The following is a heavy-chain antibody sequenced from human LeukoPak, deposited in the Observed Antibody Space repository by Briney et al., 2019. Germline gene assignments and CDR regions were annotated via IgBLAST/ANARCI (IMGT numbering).Heavy chain of an antibody. V-gene: IGHV3-74*01. D-gene: IGHD1-26*01. CDR3: ARDYSGSYYGAAFDI. CDR2: INSDGINT. CDR1: GFTFSNYW. J-gene: IGHJ3*02. Sequence: GGSLRLSCAASGFTFSNYWMHWVRQAPGKGLVWVSRINSDGINTSYADSVKGRFTISRDNAKNTLNLQMNSLRAEDTAVYYCARDYSGSYYGAAFDIWGQGTMVTVSS.